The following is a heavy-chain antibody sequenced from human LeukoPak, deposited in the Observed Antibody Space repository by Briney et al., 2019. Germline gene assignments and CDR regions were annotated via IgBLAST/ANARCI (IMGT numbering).Heavy chain of an antibody. CDR3: AKSQQFGFDY. CDR2: MRYDGSIK. J-gene: IGHJ4*02. Sequence: PGGSLRLSCAASGFTFSSYGMLWVRQAPGKGLEWVTFMRYDGSIKYYADSAKGRFTISRDNSKNTLYLQMNSLRAEDTAVYYCAKSQQFGFDYWGQGTLVTVSS. D-gene: IGHD6-6*01. V-gene: IGHV3-30*02. CDR1: GFTFSSYG.